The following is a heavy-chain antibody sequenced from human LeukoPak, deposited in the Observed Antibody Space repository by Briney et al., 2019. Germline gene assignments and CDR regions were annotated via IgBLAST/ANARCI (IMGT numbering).Heavy chain of an antibody. CDR2: ISYDGGNK. CDR3: AKDGRDYGDYVDY. D-gene: IGHD4-17*01. Sequence: PGRSLRLSCAASGFTFSSYGMHWVRQAPGKGLEWVAVISYDGGNKYYADSVKGRFTISRDNSKNTLYLQMNSLRAEDTAVYYCAKDGRDYGDYVDYWGQGTLVTVSS. V-gene: IGHV3-30*18. J-gene: IGHJ4*02. CDR1: GFTFSSYG.